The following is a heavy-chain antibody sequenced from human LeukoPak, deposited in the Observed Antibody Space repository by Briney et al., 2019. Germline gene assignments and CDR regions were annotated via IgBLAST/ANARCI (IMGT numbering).Heavy chain of an antibody. J-gene: IGHJ3*02. D-gene: IGHD3-10*01. CDR2: IYYSGST. CDR1: GASISNYY. V-gene: IGHV4-59*01. CDR3: ARDRGYLDGFDI. Sequence: SETLSLTCTVSGASISNYYWSWIRQPPGKGLEWIGYIYYSGSTNYNPSLNSRVTISVDKSRSQLSLKLSSVTAADTAVYYCARDRGYLDGFDIWGQGTMVTVSS.